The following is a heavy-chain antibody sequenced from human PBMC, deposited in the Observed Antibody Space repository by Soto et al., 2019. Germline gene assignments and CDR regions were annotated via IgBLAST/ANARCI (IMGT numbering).Heavy chain of an antibody. CDR3: ASRRGYSYDRLREKLPVRAFDI. J-gene: IGHJ3*02. Sequence: SETLSLTCAVYGGSFSGYYWSWIRQPPGKGLEWIGEINHSGSTNYNPSLKSRVTISVDTSKNQFSLKLSSVTAADTAVYYCASRRGYSYDRLREKLPVRAFDIWGQGTMVTVSS. CDR1: GGSFSGYY. D-gene: IGHD5-18*01. V-gene: IGHV4-34*01. CDR2: INHSGST.